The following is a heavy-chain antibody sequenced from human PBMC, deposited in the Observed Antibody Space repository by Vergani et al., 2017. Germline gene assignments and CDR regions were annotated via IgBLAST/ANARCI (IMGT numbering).Heavy chain of an antibody. D-gene: IGHD2-2*02. CDR2: INHSGST. V-gene: IGHV4-34*01. Sequence: QLQLQESGPGLVKPSETLSLTCAVYGGSFSGYYWSWIRQPPGKGLEWIGEINHSGSTNYNPSLKSRVTISVDTSKNQFSLKLSSVTAADTAVYYCARTGAVPAAIPYYYYYMDVWGKGTTVTVSS. CDR1: GGSFSGYY. CDR3: ARTGAVPAAIPYYYYYMDV. J-gene: IGHJ6*03.